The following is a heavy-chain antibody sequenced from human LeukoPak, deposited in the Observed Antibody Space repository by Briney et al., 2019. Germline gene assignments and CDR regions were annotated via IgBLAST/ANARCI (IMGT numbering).Heavy chain of an antibody. V-gene: IGHV3-30*04. Sequence: GGSLRLSCAASGFTFSSYAMHWVRQAPGKGLEWVAVISYDGSNKYYADSVKGRFTISRDNSKNTLYLQMNSLRAEDTAVYYCARDPGSYYPLWWFDPWGQGTLVTVSS. CDR1: GFTFSSYA. J-gene: IGHJ5*02. D-gene: IGHD3-10*01. CDR2: ISYDGSNK. CDR3: ARDPGSYYPLWWFDP.